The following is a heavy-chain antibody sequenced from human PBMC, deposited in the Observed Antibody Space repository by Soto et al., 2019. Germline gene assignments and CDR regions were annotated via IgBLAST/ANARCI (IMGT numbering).Heavy chain of an antibody. CDR3: ARGRVVVAATSGPFFDY. D-gene: IGHD2-15*01. CDR2: IGTAGDT. J-gene: IGHJ4*02. V-gene: IGHV3-13*01. Sequence: HPGGSLRLSCAASGFTFSSYDMHWVRQATGKGLEWVSAIGTAGDTYYPGSVKGRFTISRENAKNSLYLQMNSLRAGDTAVYYCARGRVVVAATSGPFFDYWGQGTLVTVSS. CDR1: GFTFSSYD.